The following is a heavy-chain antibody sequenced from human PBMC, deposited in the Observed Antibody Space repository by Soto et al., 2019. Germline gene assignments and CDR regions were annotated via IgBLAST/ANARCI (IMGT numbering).Heavy chain of an antibody. Sequence: SETLSLTCTVSGGSISSYYWSWIRQPPGKGLEWIGYIYYSGSTNYNPSLKSRVTISVDTSKNQFSLKLSSVTAADTAVYYCASGKLYSGSYYRERYYYYYGMDVWGQGTTVTVSS. V-gene: IGHV4-59*01. D-gene: IGHD1-26*01. CDR1: GGSISSYY. J-gene: IGHJ6*02. CDR2: IYYSGST. CDR3: ASGKLYSGSYYRERYYYYYGMDV.